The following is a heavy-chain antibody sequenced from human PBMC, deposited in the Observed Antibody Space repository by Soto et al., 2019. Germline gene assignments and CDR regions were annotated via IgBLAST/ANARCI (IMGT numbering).Heavy chain of an antibody. D-gene: IGHD3-10*01. V-gene: IGHV1-69*13. CDR1: GGPYNSFA. CDR2: IIPVFGTA. CDR3: ARFSGRAGSYYDGQNYNYYNGIDV. Sequence: SVEVSCKASGGPYNSFAISWVRQAPGQGLEWIGGIIPVFGTATYAQKFKGRVTITAEESTSTAYMELSSLTSEDTAVYYCARFSGRAGSYYDGQNYNYYNGIDVWGQGTTVTVSS. J-gene: IGHJ6*02.